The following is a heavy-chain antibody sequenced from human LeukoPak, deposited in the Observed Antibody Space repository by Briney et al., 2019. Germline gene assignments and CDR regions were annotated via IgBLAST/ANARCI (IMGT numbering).Heavy chain of an antibody. D-gene: IGHD2-2*01. V-gene: IGHV4-39*01. CDR1: VDSFSSSSDY. CDR2: MYYSRRT. J-gene: IGHJ4*02. Sequence: SETLSLTCTVSVDSFSSSSDYGGSIRQPAGKGLEWIGSMYYSRRTYYNASLTSRVTISVDPSKNQFSLKLSSVTAADTAVYYCARPQGYQLLDFEYWGQGTLVTVSS. CDR3: ARPQGYQLLDFEY.